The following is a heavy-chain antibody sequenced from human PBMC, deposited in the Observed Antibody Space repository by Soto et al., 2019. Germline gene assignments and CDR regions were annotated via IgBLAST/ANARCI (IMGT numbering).Heavy chain of an antibody. CDR1: GRSVSSGRYY. CDR2: IDYSGCT. Sequence: QVQLQESGPGLVNPSETLSLTSTVSGRSVSSGRYYWSWILQPPGQGLEWIGYIDYSGCTNYNPPLKSRVTMSVDTSKTQFSLKLSSVTAEDTAVYSGARHWGRGDYTPLLATTNYFYNGLDVWGQGTRVTVSS. V-gene: IGHV4-61*01. D-gene: IGHD4-17*01. CDR3: ARHWGRGDYTPLLATTNYFYNGLDV. J-gene: IGHJ6*02.